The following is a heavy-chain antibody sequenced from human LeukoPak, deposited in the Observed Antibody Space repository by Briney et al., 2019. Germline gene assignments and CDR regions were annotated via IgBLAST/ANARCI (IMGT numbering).Heavy chain of an antibody. CDR3: TRGNYGMDV. J-gene: IGHJ6*02. V-gene: IGHV3-74*01. CDR1: GFTFSTYW. CDR2: INSDGSST. Sequence: GGSLRLSCAASGFTFSTYWMHWVRQAPGKGLVGVSHINSDGSSTNYADSVKGRFTISRDNAESTLYLQMNSLRVEDTAVYYCTRGNYGMDVWGQGTTVTVSS.